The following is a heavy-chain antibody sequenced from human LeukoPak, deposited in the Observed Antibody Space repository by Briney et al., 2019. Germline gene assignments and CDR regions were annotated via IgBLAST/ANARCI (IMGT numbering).Heavy chain of an antibody. D-gene: IGHD1-26*01. V-gene: IGHV4-39*01. Sequence: SGTLSLTCTVSGGSISSSSYYWGWIRQPPGKGLEWIGSIYYSGSTYYNPSLKSRVTISVDTSKNQFSLKLSSVTAADTAVYYCAVPSGSYWEYYFDYWGQGTLVTVSS. J-gene: IGHJ4*02. CDR2: IYYSGST. CDR3: AVPSGSYWEYYFDY. CDR1: GGSISSSSYY.